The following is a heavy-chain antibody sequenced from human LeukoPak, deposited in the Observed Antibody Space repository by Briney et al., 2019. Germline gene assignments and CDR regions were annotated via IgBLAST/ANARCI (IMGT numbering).Heavy chain of an antibody. V-gene: IGHV4-59*01. D-gene: IGHD5-12*01. CDR2: IYYTGST. CDR3: AGGLRLEYLYDY. Sequence: SETLSLTCTVSVGSISSYYCSWIRQPPGKGLEWIGYIYYTGSTNYNPSLKSRVPISVDTSKTQFSLKLSSVTAADTAVYYCAGGLRLEYLYDYWGQGTLVTVSS. CDR1: VGSISSYY. J-gene: IGHJ4*02.